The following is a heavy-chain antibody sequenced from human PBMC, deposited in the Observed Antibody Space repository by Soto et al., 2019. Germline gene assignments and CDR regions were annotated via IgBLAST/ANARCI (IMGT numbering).Heavy chain of an antibody. D-gene: IGHD1-26*01. Sequence: GGSLRLSCAASGFIFNSFAMSWVRQAPGKGPEWVSLITGGGGRTYYVDSVKGRFTLSRDNSKNMMYLDMNSLRVEDTAVYYCARDSRKNSRSPDYWGQGTLV. CDR3: ARDSRKNSRSPDY. CDR1: GFIFNSFA. V-gene: IGHV3-23*01. CDR2: ITGGGGRT. J-gene: IGHJ4*02.